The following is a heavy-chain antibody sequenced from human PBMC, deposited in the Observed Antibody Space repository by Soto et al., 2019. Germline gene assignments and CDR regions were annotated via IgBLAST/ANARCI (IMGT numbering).Heavy chain of an antibody. CDR1: GFTVSSNY. J-gene: IGHJ4*02. CDR2: IYSGGST. Sequence: EVQLVESGGGLIQPGGSLRLSCAASGFTVSSNYMSWVRRAPGKGLEWVSVIYSGGSTYYADSVKGRFTISRDNAKNTLYVQLNRLRGENSAVYYCATAHDSGGWPWGVSYFDYWGQGTLCTVSS. D-gene: IGHD3-10*01. V-gene: IGHV3-53*01. CDR3: ATAHDSGGWPWGVSYFDY.